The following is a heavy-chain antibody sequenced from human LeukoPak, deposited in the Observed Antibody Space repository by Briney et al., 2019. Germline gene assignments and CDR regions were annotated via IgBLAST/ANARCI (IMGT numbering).Heavy chain of an antibody. D-gene: IGHD4-11*01. CDR1: GFTFR. V-gene: IGHV3-7*01. CDR3: ATYSILNAREFRY. Sequence: GGSRRLSCAGSGFTFRMGWVRQAPGKGLEWVANVQHIGGETYYVDSVKGRFTISRDNAKNSVYLQMNSLGADDTAVYYCATYSILNAREFRYWGQGTLVTVTS. CDR2: VQHIGGET. J-gene: IGHJ1*01.